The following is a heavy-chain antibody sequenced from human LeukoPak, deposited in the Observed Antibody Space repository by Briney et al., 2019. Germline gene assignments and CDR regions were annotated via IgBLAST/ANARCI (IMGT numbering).Heavy chain of an antibody. CDR2: ISTRGNA. Sequence: SETLSLTCSVSGGSISSFYWSWVRQPAGKGLEWIGRISTRGNADYNPSLKSRVTLSVDTSKNQFSLKLSSVTAADTAVYYCARDPIYYDSSGYYHDYFDYWGQGTLVTVSS. J-gene: IGHJ4*02. V-gene: IGHV4-4*07. CDR3: ARDPIYYDSSGYYHDYFDY. D-gene: IGHD3-22*01. CDR1: GGSISSFY.